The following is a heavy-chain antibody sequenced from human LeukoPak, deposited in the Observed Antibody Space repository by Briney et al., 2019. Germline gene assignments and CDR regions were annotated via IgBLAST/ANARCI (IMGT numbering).Heavy chain of an antibody. J-gene: IGHJ4*02. CDR1: GFTFSSYS. CDR3: AKNYYDRSAHFDY. Sequence: GGSLRLSCAASGFTFSSYSMNWVRQAPGKGLEWVSVIYSGGSTFYADSVKGRFTISRDNSKNTPSLQMNSLRAEDTAVYYCAKNYYDRSAHFDYWGQGTLVTVSS. V-gene: IGHV3-53*01. D-gene: IGHD3-22*01. CDR2: IYSGGST.